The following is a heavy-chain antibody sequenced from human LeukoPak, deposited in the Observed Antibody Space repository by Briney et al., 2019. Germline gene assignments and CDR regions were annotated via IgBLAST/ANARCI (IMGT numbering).Heavy chain of an antibody. CDR2: INHSGST. J-gene: IGHJ6*03. CDR3: ARVVVAVALGYYYYYYMDV. D-gene: IGHD6-19*01. V-gene: IGHV4-39*07. CDR1: GGSINSKNYY. Sequence: SETLSLTCSVSGGSINSKNYYWGWIRQPPGKGLEWIGEINHSGSTNYNPSLKSRVTISVDTSKNQFSLKLSSVTAADTAVYYCARVVVAVALGYYYYYYMDVWGKGTTVTVSS.